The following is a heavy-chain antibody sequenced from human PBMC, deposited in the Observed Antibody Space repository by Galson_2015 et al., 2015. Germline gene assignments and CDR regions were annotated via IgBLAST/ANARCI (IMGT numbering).Heavy chain of an antibody. Sequence: SLRLSCAASGFTFSSYPMSWVRQAPGKRLEWVSTISGSGGSTYYADSVKGRFTISRDNSKNTLYLQMNSLRAEDTAVYYCARDLSGLRTSSDMGYWGQGTLVTVSS. CDR3: ARDLSGLRTSSDMGY. D-gene: IGHD6-6*01. CDR1: GFTFSSYP. J-gene: IGHJ4*02. V-gene: IGHV3-23*01. CDR2: ISGSGGST.